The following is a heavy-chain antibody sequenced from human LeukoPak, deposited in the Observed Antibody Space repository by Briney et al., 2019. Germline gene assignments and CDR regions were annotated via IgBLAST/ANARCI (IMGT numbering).Heavy chain of an antibody. CDR1: RGTFSSYA. J-gene: IGHJ5*02. CDR2: IIPIFGTA. CDR3: ARSPLRLLYVEGNWFDP. Sequence: GASVKVSCKASRGTFSSYAISWVRQAPGQGLEWMGGIIPIFGTANYAQKFQGRVTITTDESTSTAYMELSSLRSEDTAVYYRARSPLRLLYVEGNWFDPWGQGTLVTVSS. D-gene: IGHD2-21*02. V-gene: IGHV1-69*05.